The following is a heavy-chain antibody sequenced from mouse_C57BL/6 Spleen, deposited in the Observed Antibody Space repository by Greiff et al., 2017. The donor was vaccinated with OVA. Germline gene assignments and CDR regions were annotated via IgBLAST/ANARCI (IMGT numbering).Heavy chain of an antibody. J-gene: IGHJ4*01. CDR3: ARITTVVVPYAMDC. CDR1: GYTFNGSR. D-gene: IGHD1-1*01. CDR2: ILPGSGST. Sequence: VQLQESGAELMKPGASVTLSCKATGYTFNGSRIERVTQRPGHGLEWIGEILPGSGSTNYNEKFKGKATFTADTSSNTAYMQLSSLTPEDSAIYYCARITTVVVPYAMDCWGQVTSVTVSS. V-gene: IGHV1-9*01.